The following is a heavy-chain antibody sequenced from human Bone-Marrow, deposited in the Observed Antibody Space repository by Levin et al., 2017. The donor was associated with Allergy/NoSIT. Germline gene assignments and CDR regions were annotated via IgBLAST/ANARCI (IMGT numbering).Heavy chain of an antibody. CDR3: ARDFPGMYSSSGFDY. J-gene: IGHJ4*02. Sequence: PSETLSLTCTVSGGSISSYYWSWIRQPPGKGLEWIGYIYYSGSTNYNPSLKSRVTISVDTSKNQFSLKLSSVTAADTAVYYCARDFPGMYSSSGFDYWGQGTLVTVSS. CDR1: GGSISSYY. V-gene: IGHV4-59*01. D-gene: IGHD6-13*01. CDR2: IYYSGST.